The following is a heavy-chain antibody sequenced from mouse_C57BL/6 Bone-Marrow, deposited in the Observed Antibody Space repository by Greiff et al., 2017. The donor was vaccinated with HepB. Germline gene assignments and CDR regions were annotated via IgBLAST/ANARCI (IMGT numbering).Heavy chain of an antibody. J-gene: IGHJ2*01. CDR1: GYTFTSYW. CDR3: ARSDNWGYFDY. V-gene: IGHV1-69*01. D-gene: IGHD4-1*01. CDR2: IDPSDSYT. Sequence: VQLQQPGAELVMPGASVKLSCKASGYTFTSYWMHWVKQRPGQGLEWIGEIDPSDSYTNYNQKFKGKSTLTVDKSSSTAYMQRSSLTSEDSAVYYCARSDNWGYFDYWGQGTTLTVSS.